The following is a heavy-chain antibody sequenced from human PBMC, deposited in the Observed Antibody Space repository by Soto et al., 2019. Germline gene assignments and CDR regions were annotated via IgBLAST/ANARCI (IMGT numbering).Heavy chain of an antibody. CDR3: AKVYGSGSYYNGYDAFDI. CDR2: ISGTGGST. CDR1: GFTPRRYA. D-gene: IGHD3-10*01. V-gene: IGHV3-23*01. Sequence: GGSLRLSCAASGFTPRRYAMSWVRQAPGKGLEWVSVISGTGGSTYYADSVKGRFTISRDNSKNTLYLQMNSLRAEDTAVYYCAKVYGSGSYYNGYDAFDIWGQGTMVTVSS. J-gene: IGHJ3*02.